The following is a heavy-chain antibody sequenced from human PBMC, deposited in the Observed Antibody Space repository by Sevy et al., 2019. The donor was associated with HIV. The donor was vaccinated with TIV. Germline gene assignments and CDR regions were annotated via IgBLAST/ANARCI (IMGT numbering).Heavy chain of an antibody. Sequence: GGSLRLSCAASGFTFSSYAMSWVRQAPGKGLEWVSAISGSGGSTYYADSVKGRFTISRDNSKNTLYRQMNSLRAEDTAVYYCAKDDFDYGDYYYMDVWGKGTTVTVSS. J-gene: IGHJ6*03. CDR3: AKDDFDYGDYYYMDV. CDR1: GFTFSSYA. CDR2: ISGSGGST. D-gene: IGHD4-17*01. V-gene: IGHV3-23*01.